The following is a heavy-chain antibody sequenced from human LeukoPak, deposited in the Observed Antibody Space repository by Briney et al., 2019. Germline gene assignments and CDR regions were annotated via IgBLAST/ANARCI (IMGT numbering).Heavy chain of an antibody. CDR1: GFTFSSYG. V-gene: IGHV3-33*01. D-gene: IGHD1-20*01. J-gene: IGHJ3*02. CDR3: ARGYNWNVYALDI. CDR2: IWYDGSNK. Sequence: GRSLRLSCAASGFTFSSYGMHWVRQAPGKGLEWVAVIWYDGSNKYYADSVKGRFTISRDNSKNTLYLQMNSLRAEDTAVYYCARGYNWNVYALDIWGQGTMVTVSS.